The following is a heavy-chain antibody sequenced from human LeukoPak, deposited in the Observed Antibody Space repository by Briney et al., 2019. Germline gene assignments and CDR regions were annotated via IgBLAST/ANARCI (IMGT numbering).Heavy chain of an antibody. CDR3: ARGYSSGFDFDY. V-gene: IGHV4-59*01. Sequence: KASETLSLTCTVSGGSISSYNWNWIRQPPGKGLERIGYIYYSGSTNYNPSLKSRVTISVDTSRNQFSLRLSSVTAADTAVYYCARGYSSGFDFDYWGQGTLVTVSS. CDR1: GGSISSYN. J-gene: IGHJ4*02. CDR2: IYYSGST. D-gene: IGHD6-19*01.